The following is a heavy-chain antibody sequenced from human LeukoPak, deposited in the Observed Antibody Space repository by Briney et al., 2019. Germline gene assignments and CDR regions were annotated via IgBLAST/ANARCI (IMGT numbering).Heavy chain of an antibody. CDR1: GCTFTSYY. Sequence: ASVKVSCKASGCTFTSYYMHWVRQAPGQGLEWMGIINPSGGSTSYAQKFQGRVTMTRDTSTSTVYMELSSLRSEDTAVYYCARDGKPTMIEYYFDYWGQGTLVTVSS. D-gene: IGHD3-22*01. CDR2: INPSGGST. CDR3: ARDGKPTMIEYYFDY. V-gene: IGHV1-46*01. J-gene: IGHJ4*02.